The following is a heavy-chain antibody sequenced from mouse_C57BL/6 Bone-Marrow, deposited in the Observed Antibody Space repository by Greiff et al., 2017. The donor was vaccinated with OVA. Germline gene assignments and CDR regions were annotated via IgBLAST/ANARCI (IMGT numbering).Heavy chain of an antibody. CDR2: ISNGGGST. CDR1: GFTFSDYY. J-gene: IGHJ3*01. D-gene: IGHD1-1*01. Sequence: EVQRVESGGGLVQPGGSLKLSCAASGFTFSDYYMYWVRQTPEKRLEWVAYISNGGGSTYYPDTVKGRFTISRDNAKNTLYLQMSRLKSEDTAMYYCARPDGSSLFAYWGQGTLVTVSA. V-gene: IGHV5-12*01. CDR3: ARPDGSSLFAY.